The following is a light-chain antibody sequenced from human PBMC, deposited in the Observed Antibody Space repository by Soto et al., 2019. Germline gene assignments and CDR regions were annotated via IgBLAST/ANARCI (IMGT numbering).Light chain of an antibody. CDR2: GAS. Sequence: EILMTQSPLTLSVSPGEGATLSCRASQNINSNLAWYQQRPGQAPRVLIYGASSRASGIPDRFSRSGSGTDVTLTIDRLEPDDFADYYCQQYKDWPPLTFGGGTRVESK. CDR3: QQYKDWPPLT. J-gene: IGKJ4*01. V-gene: IGKV3D-15*01. CDR1: QNINSN.